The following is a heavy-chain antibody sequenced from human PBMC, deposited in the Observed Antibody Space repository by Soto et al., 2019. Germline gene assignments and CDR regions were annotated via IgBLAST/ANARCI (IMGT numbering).Heavy chain of an antibody. D-gene: IGHD2-21*02. CDR2: INHSGTI. CDR1: GGSFSGYY. CDR3: ARADRTLVTSYSLDV. V-gene: IGHV4-34*01. J-gene: IGHJ6*02. Sequence: SETLSLTCAVYGGSFSGYYWTWIRQPPGKGLEWIGEINHSGTIKFNPYLKSRLTISLDTSKKHFSLKLSSVTDADTAAYYCARADRTLVTSYSLDVWGQGTTVT.